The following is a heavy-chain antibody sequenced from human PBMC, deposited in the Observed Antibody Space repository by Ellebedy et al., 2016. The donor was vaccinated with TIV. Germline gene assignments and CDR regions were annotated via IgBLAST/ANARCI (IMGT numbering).Heavy chain of an antibody. Sequence: PGGSLRLSCETSAFNFSTYGMNWVRQAPGKGQEWVSTISQSPGITYYARPVKGRLTVSRDNSKNTVSLQMDSLRAEDTAIYYCAKSRAGDLFDSWGQGTLVTVSS. CDR3: AKSRAGDLFDS. CDR2: ISQSPGIT. V-gene: IGHV3-23*01. D-gene: IGHD3-16*01. CDR1: AFNFSTYG. J-gene: IGHJ4*02.